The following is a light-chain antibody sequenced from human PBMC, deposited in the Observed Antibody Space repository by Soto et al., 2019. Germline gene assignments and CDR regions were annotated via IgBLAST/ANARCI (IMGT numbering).Light chain of an antibody. CDR3: QQHSHWPPWT. CDR2: GAS. J-gene: IGKJ1*01. CDR1: QSVSSSY. Sequence: EIVLTQSPCTLSLSPGERSTLSCRSIQSVSSSYLAWYRQKPGQAPRLLIYGASSRATGIPDRFSGSGSGTDFTLTISNLEPEDFAVYYCQQHSHWPPWTFGQGTKVDIK. V-gene: IGKV3D-20*02.